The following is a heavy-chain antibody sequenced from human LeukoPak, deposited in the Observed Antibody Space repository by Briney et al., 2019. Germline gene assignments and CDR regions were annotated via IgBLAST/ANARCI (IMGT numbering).Heavy chain of an antibody. J-gene: IGHJ5*02. Sequence: ASVKVSCKASGYTFTSCDINWVRQATGQGLEWMGWMNPNSGNTGYAQKFQGRVTMTRNTSISTAYMELSSLRSEDTAVYYCAREQARYNWFDPWGQGTLVTVSS. CDR3: AREQARYNWFDP. CDR2: MNPNSGNT. V-gene: IGHV1-8*01. CDR1: GYTFTSCD.